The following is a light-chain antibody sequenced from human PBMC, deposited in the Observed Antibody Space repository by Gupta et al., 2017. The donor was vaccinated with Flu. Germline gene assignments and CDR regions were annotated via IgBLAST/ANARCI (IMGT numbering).Light chain of an antibody. Sequence: SYVLPQPPSVSVAPGKTARITCGGNNIGSKSVHWYQQKPGQAPVLVVCDDSDRPSGIPERFSGSNSGNTATLTISRVEAGDEADYYCQVWDRSSDRVVFGGGTKLTVL. CDR2: DDS. J-gene: IGLJ2*01. CDR1: NIGSKS. V-gene: IGLV3-21*03. CDR3: QVWDRSSDRVV.